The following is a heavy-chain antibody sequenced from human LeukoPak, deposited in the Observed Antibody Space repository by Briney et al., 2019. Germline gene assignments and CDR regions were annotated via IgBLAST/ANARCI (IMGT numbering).Heavy chain of an antibody. Sequence: GGSLRLSCAASGFSFSIYSMNWVRQAPGKGLEWVSSISSSSSYIYYADSVKGRFTISRDNAKNSLYLQMNSLRAEGTAVYYCAREGAAGYYFDYWGQGTLVTVSS. CDR1: GFSFSIYS. CDR3: AREGAAGYYFDY. J-gene: IGHJ4*02. CDR2: ISSSSSYI. D-gene: IGHD6-13*01. V-gene: IGHV3-21*01.